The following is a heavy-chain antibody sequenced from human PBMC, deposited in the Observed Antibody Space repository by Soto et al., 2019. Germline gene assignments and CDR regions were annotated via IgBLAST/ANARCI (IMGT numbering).Heavy chain of an antibody. D-gene: IGHD6-19*01. CDR3: AREIQQWLVLGWFDP. CDR1: GGSISSYY. Sequence: SETLSLTCTVSGGSISSYYWSWIRQPAGKGLEWIGRIYTSGSTNYNPSLKSRVTMSVDTSKNQFSLKLSSVTAADTAVYYCAREIQQWLVLGWFDPWGQGTLVTVSS. J-gene: IGHJ5*02. V-gene: IGHV4-4*07. CDR2: IYTSGST.